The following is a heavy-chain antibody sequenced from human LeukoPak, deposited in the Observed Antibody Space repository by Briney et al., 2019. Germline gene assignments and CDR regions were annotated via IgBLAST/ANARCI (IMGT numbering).Heavy chain of an antibody. CDR2: IYYSGST. J-gene: IGHJ4*02. V-gene: IGHV4-39*07. Sequence: SETLSLTCTVSGGSISSSSYSWGWIRQPPGKGLEWIGSIYYSGSTYYNPSLKSRVTISVDTSKNQFSLKLSSVTAADTAVYYCARGDGYNKKYYFDYWGQGTLVTVSS. D-gene: IGHD5-24*01. CDR1: GGSISSSSYS. CDR3: ARGDGYNKKYYFDY.